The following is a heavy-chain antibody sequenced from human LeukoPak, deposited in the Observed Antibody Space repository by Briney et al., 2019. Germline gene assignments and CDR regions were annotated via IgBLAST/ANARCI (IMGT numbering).Heavy chain of an antibody. CDR3: ARSGVWSGYYAYYYYYYMDV. V-gene: IGHV3-21*01. CDR2: ISSSSSYI. J-gene: IGHJ6*03. D-gene: IGHD3-3*01. Sequence: PGGSLRLSCAASGFTFSSYSMNWVRQAPGKGLEWVSSISSSSSYIYYADSVEGRFTISRDNAKNSLYLQMNSLRAEDTAVYYCARSGVWSGYYAYYYYYYMDVWGKGTTVTVSS. CDR1: GFTFSSYS.